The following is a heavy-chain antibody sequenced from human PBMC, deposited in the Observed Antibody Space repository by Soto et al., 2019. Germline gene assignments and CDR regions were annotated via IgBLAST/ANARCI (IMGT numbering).Heavy chain of an antibody. Sequence: PSETLSLTCTVSGGSIRCYYWSWIRQPAGKALEWIGRIYTSGTTNYNPSLKSRATMLIDTSKNQFSLILSSVTAADTAVYYCAREGASGFGMDVWGQRTTVTVSS. V-gene: IGHV4-4*07. CDR1: GGSIRCYY. CDR3: AREGASGFGMDV. J-gene: IGHJ6*02. CDR2: IYTSGTT. D-gene: IGHD1-26*01.